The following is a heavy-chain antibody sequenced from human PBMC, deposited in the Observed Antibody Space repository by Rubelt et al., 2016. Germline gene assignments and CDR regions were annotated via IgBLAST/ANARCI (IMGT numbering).Heavy chain of an antibody. D-gene: IGHD6-13*01. Sequence: QITLKASGPPLVKPTQTLTLTCTFSGFSLSASGVGVGWIRQPPGKALEWLALIFWDDDNRYRPSLKNRLTITKDTSKNLVVLAMTNMDPVDTATYYCAHFDAPGIAAPSWGQGTPVTVSS. CDR1: GFSLSASGVG. J-gene: IGHJ5*02. CDR3: AHFDAPGIAAPS. CDR2: IFWDDDN. V-gene: IGHV2-5*02.